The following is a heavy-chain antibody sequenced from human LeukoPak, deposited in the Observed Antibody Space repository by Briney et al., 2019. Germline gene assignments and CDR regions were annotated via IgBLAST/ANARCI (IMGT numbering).Heavy chain of an antibody. CDR2: ISGTSSHI. J-gene: IGHJ4*02. Sequence: PGGSLRLSYAASGFIFSTYSMNWVPQAPGKGPEWVSSISGTSSHIYYADSVKGRFNVSRDNARNSLYLQMNSLRVEDTAVYYCAREYSGYVPDYWGQGTLVIVSS. CDR3: AREYSGYVPDY. V-gene: IGHV3-21*01. CDR1: GFIFSTYS. D-gene: IGHD5-12*01.